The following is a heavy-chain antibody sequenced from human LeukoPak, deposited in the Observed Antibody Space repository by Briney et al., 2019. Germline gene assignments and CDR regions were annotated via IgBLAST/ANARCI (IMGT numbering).Heavy chain of an antibody. CDR1: GGSFNSGSYY. D-gene: IGHD3-10*01. CDR2: IYYSSSA. V-gene: IGHV4-39*01. J-gene: IGHJ4*02. Sequence: PSETLSLTCNVSGGSFNSGSYYWGWIRQTPGKGLEWIGSIYYSSSAYFNPSLKSRVTMSVDTSKNQFSLKLSSVTAADTAVYFCSRIENTYGRKFDYWGQGILVTVSS. CDR3: SRIENTYGRKFDY.